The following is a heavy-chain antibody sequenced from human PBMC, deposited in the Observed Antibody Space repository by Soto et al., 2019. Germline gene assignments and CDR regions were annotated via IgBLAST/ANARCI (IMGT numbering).Heavy chain of an antibody. CDR3: AKRPLTAAGFDY. D-gene: IGHD6-13*01. Sequence: EVQLLESGGGLVQPGGSLRLSCAASGFTFSNYAMTWVRQAPGKGLEWVSVITGSGGGTYFVDSVKGRFTISRDNSKNTVYQQMNSLRAEDTAVYYCAKRPLTAAGFDYGGQGTLVTVSS. J-gene: IGHJ4*02. CDR2: ITGSGGGT. CDR1: GFTFSNYA. V-gene: IGHV3-23*01.